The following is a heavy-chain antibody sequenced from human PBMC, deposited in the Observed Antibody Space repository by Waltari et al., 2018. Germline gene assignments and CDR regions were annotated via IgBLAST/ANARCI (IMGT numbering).Heavy chain of an antibody. CDR1: GFTFSSDG. V-gene: IGHV3-33*06. Sequence: QVQLVESGGGVVQPGRSLRLSCAASGFTFSSDGMHWVRQAPGKGLEWVAGIWYDGSNKYYADSVKGRFTISRDNSKNTLYLQMNSLRAEDTAVYYCAKDPGRGEGGFDYWGQGTLVTVSS. D-gene: IGHD3-10*01. CDR2: IWYDGSNK. CDR3: AKDPGRGEGGFDY. J-gene: IGHJ4*02.